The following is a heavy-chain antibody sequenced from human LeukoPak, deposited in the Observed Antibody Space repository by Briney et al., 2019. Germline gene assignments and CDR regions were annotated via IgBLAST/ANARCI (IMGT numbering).Heavy chain of an antibody. CDR3: ARAFPKGRWQQSNAWFAA. J-gene: IGHJ5*02. V-gene: IGHV3-48*01. CDR2: ISTTSTTI. Sequence: GGSLRLSCAGSGFISCNVSMNCVRQAPGKGLEWVSYISTTSTTIYYADSVKGRFTISRDNAKNSLYLQMNSLRAEDTAVYYCARAFPKGRWQQSNAWFAAWGRGTLVTVSA. D-gene: IGHD5-24*01. CDR1: GFISCNVS.